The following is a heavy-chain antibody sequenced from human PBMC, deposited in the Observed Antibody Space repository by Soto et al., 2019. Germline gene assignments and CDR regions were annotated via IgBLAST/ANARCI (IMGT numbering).Heavy chain of an antibody. CDR2: IIPIFGTA. CDR1: GGTFSSYA. Sequence: GASVKVSCKASGGTFSSYAISWVRQAPGQGLEWMGGIIPIFGTANYAQKFQGRVTITADESTSTAYMELSSLRSEDTAVYYCARDLGHIVVVVAATLGGPDYYYGMDVWGQGTTVTVSS. J-gene: IGHJ6*02. V-gene: IGHV1-69*13. D-gene: IGHD2-15*01. CDR3: ARDLGHIVVVVAATLGGPDYYYGMDV.